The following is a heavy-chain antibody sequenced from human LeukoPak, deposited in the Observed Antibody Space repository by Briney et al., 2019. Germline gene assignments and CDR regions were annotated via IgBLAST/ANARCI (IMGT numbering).Heavy chain of an antibody. D-gene: IGHD2-21*02. Sequence: PGGSLRLSCAASGFTFSSYGMHWVRQAPGKGLEWVALISFDGSNKYYADSVKGRFFISRDNSKNTLYLQMNSLRSDDTAVYYCARDERPIVVVTARFEYWGQGVLVTVSS. CDR1: GFTFSSYG. CDR2: ISFDGSNK. V-gene: IGHV3-30*19. CDR3: ARDERPIVVVTARFEY. J-gene: IGHJ4*02.